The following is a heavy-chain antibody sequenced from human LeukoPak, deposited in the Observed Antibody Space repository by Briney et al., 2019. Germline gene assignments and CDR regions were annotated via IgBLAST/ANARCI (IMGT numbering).Heavy chain of an antibody. Sequence: GGSLRLSCAASGFTFSSYAMSWVRQAPGKGLEWVSSIGGSGDNTFYADSVKDRFTISRDNSKNTLFLQMNSLRAEDTAVYYCAKARIPTGNGYYSDWGQGTLVTVSS. CDR1: GFTFSSYA. J-gene: IGHJ4*02. V-gene: IGHV3-23*01. CDR3: AKARIPTGNGYYSD. D-gene: IGHD3-22*01. CDR2: IGGSGDNT.